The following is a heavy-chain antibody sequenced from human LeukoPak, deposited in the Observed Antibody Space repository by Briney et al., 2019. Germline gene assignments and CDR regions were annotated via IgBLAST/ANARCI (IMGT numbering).Heavy chain of an antibody. CDR2: IYHSGST. J-gene: IGHJ4*02. V-gene: IGHV4-38-2*01. CDR1: GYSISSGYY. D-gene: IGHD6-19*01. Sequence: PSETLSLTCAVSGYSISSGYYWGWIRQPPGKGLEWIGSIYHSGSTYYNPSLKSRVTISVDTSKNQFSLKLSSVTAADTAVYYCARHSAYSSGWFWYFDYWGQGTLVTVSS. CDR3: ARHSAYSSGWFWYFDY.